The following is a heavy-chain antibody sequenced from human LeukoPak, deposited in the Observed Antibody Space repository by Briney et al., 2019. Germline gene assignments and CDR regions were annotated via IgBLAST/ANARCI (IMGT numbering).Heavy chain of an antibody. CDR1: GVSFSGYG. J-gene: IGHJ5*02. D-gene: IGHD3-9*01. CDR3: ARGRPGYFGWVPSWFDP. Sequence: SESLSLTCAVYGVSFSGYGWSWIRQPPGKGLEWIGEIKHSGSTNYNPSLKNRLTISVDTSNNKFCLKLSSVTAADTAVYYCARGRPGYFGWVPSWFDPWGEGTLVTVSS. CDR2: IKHSGST. V-gene: IGHV4-34*01.